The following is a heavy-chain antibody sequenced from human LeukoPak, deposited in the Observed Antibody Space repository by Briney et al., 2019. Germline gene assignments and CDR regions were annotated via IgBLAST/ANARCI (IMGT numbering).Heavy chain of an antibody. D-gene: IGHD1-26*01. J-gene: IGHJ4*02. V-gene: IGHV3-74*01. CDR3: ARIAWELLEIDY. Sequence: GGSLRLSCAASGFTFSSSWMHWVRQAPGEGLVWVSRINSDGSSTSYADPVKGRFTISRDNAKNTLYLQMNSLRAEDTAVYYCARIAWELLEIDYWGQGTVVTASS. CDR2: INSDGSST. CDR1: GFTFSSSW.